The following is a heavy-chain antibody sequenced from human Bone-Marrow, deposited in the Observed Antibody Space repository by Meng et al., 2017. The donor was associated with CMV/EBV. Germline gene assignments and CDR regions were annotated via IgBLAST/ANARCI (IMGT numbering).Heavy chain of an antibody. Sequence: ASVKVSCKASGYTFTGYDINWVRQATGQGLEWMGWMNPNSGNTGYAQKFQGRVTITRNTSISTAYMELSSLRSEDTAVYYCARIPGSSWLSFRVEYYYYGMDVWGQGTTVTVSS. CDR2: MNPNSGNT. CDR3: ARIPGSSWLSFRVEYYYYGMDV. CDR1: GYTFTGYD. V-gene: IGHV1-8*03. J-gene: IGHJ6*02. D-gene: IGHD6-13*01.